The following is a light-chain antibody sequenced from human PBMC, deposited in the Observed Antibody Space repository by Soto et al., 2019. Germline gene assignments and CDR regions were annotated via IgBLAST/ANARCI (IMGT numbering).Light chain of an antibody. CDR3: SSYTGGNPSYV. V-gene: IGLV2-8*01. CDR1: SSDVGGYDY. Sequence: QSALTQPPSASGTPGQSVTISCAGTSSDVGGYDYVSWYQKHPGKAPKLMIYEVTIRPSGVSDRFSVSKSGNTASLTVAGLQAEDEADYYCSSYTGGNPSYVFGTGTKVNVL. CDR2: EVT. J-gene: IGLJ1*01.